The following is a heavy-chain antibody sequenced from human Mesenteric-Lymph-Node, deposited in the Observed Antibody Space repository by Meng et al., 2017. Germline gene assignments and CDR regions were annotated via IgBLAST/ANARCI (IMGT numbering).Heavy chain of an antibody. CDR1: GITFKDAW. D-gene: IGHD3-16*01. V-gene: IGHV3-15*01. Sequence: VQLVESGGGFVNPGVSSRLSCAVSGITFKDAWMSWVRQDPGKGLEWVGRIKSNGDGGTTDYAAPVKGRFTISRDDSKNTLFLQMDSLKTEDTAVYYCTPDPWGYWGQGTLVTVSS. CDR2: IKSNGDGGTT. J-gene: IGHJ4*02. CDR3: TPDPWGY.